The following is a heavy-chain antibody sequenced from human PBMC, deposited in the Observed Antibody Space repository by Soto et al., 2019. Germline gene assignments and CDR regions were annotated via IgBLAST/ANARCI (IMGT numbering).Heavy chain of an antibody. J-gene: IGHJ4*02. CDR1: GFTFSNAW. V-gene: IGHV3-15*07. CDR2: IKSKTDGGTT. D-gene: IGHD3-22*01. CDR3: TTDPVTMIVVVPSSG. Sequence: GGSLRLSCAASGFTFSNAWMNCVRQAHGKVLEWVGRIKSKTDGGTTDYAATVKGRFTISRDDSKNTLYLQMNSLKTEDTAVYYCTTDPVTMIVVVPSSGWGQGTLVTVSS.